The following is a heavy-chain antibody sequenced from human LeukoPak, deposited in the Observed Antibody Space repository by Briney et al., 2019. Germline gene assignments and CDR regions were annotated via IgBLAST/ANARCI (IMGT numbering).Heavy chain of an antibody. CDR2: INTNTGNP. J-gene: IGHJ4*02. CDR3: ARDLTPTTIEGYYFDY. D-gene: IGHD5-12*01. CDR1: GYTFTSYA. V-gene: IGHV7-4-1*02. Sequence: ASVKVSCKASGYTFTSYAMNWVRQAPGQGLEWMGWINTNTGNPTYAQGFTGRFVFSLDTSVSTAYLQISSLKAEDTAVYYCARDLTPTTIEGYYFDYWGQGTLVTVSS.